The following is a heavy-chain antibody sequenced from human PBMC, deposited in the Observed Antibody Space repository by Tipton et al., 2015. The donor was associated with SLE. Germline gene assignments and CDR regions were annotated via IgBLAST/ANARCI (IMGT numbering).Heavy chain of an antibody. D-gene: IGHD2-21*01. CDR3: ARHIVGLTTYFDY. Sequence: QVQLVQSGGEVKKPGSSVKVSCKTSGDTFTFYAISWVRQAPGQGLEWMGGITPIFGTSEYAQKFQGRVTITADKSTSTAYMELSSLRSGDTAVYFCARHIVGLTTYFDYWGQGTLVTVSS. CDR2: ITPIFGTS. CDR1: GDTFTFYA. V-gene: IGHV1-69*06. J-gene: IGHJ4*02.